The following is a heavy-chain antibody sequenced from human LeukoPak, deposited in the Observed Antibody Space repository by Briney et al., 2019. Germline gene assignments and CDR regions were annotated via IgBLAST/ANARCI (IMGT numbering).Heavy chain of an antibody. V-gene: IGHV3-7*01. D-gene: IGHD1-1*01. CDR2: INHNGNVN. CDR1: GFTFSSYW. J-gene: IGHJ3*02. Sequence: GGSLRLSCAASGFTFSSYWMNWARQAPGKGLEWVASINHNGNVNYYVDSVKGRFTISRDNARNSLYLQMNSLRGEDTAVYYCARTQLDLDGFDIWGQGTTVTVSS. CDR3: ARTQLDLDGFDI.